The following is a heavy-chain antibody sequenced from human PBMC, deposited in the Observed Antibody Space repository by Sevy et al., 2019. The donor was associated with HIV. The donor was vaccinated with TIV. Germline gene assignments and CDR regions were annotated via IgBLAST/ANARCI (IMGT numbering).Heavy chain of an antibody. Sequence: GGSLRLSCAASGFTFRNFWMSWVRQAPGKGLEWVANIRQDGSEKYYVDSVRGRFTISRDNAKNSLFLQLNSLRADDTAIYYCAKSYFGSGTSYGMDLWGRGTTVTVS. CDR2: IRQDGSEK. D-gene: IGHD3-10*01. V-gene: IGHV3-7*01. J-gene: IGHJ6*02. CDR3: AKSYFGSGTSYGMDL. CDR1: GFTFRNFW.